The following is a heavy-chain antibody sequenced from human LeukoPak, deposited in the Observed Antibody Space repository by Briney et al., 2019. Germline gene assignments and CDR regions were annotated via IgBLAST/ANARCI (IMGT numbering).Heavy chain of an antibody. V-gene: IGHV3-30-3*01. CDR3: ARDATGYSSGHDAFDI. J-gene: IGHJ3*02. Sequence: GGSLRLSCAASGFTFSSYAMHWVRQAPGKGLEWVAVISYDGSNKYYADSVKGRFTISRDNSKNTLYLQMNSLRAEDTAVYYCARDATGYSSGHDAFDIWGQGTMVTVSS. D-gene: IGHD6-19*01. CDR2: ISYDGSNK. CDR1: GFTFSSYA.